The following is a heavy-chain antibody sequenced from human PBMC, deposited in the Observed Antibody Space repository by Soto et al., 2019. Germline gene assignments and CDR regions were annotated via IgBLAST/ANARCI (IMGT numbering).Heavy chain of an antibody. CDR2: IVVASGYS. CDR3: AADVIGVAGDFDH. D-gene: IGHD6-19*01. Sequence: LVXXXPDVKKPGTSVKVSVKISGSXFGSSVGRGGRKFGGXXXEWIGWIVVASGYSNVAQKFQDRVPLTRDLSTNTAFMELSSLTSEDSAMYYCAADVIGVAGDFDHWGQGTLVSVSS. V-gene: IGHV1-58*01. J-gene: IGHJ4*02. CDR1: GSXFGSSV.